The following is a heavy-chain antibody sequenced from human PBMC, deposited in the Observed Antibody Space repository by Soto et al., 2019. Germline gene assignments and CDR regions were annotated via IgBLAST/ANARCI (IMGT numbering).Heavy chain of an antibody. V-gene: IGHV1-2*02. D-gene: IGHD3-22*01. J-gene: IGHJ4*02. CDR3: ALIEMTTIA. Sequence: AASVKVSCKASGYTFTGLFLHWVRQAPGQGLEWMGWISPKTGDTNYAQKFRDRVTMTRDTSISTAYMQLTRLSSDDTAVYYCALIEMTTIAWGQGTLVTVSS. CDR2: ISPKTGDT. CDR1: GYTFTGLF.